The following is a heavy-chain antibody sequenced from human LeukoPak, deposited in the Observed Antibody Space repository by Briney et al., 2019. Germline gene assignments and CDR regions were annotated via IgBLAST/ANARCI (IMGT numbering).Heavy chain of an antibody. V-gene: IGHV4-34*01. CDR2: INHSGST. J-gene: IGHJ4*02. CDR1: GGSFSGYY. D-gene: IGHD1-1*01. CDR3: ARDRGTWNDDGFDY. Sequence: SETLSLTCAVYGGSFSGYYWSWIRQPPGKGLEWIGEINHSGSTNYNPSLKSRGTISVDTSKNQFSLKLSSVTAADTAVYYCARDRGTWNDDGFDYWGQGTLVTVSS.